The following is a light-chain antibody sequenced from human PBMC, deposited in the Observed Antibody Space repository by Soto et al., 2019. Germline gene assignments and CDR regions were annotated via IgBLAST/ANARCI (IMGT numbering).Light chain of an antibody. CDR2: NDN. V-gene: IGLV1-44*01. J-gene: IGLJ2*01. CDR3: AAWDGSLNVVL. CDR1: SSNIGTNT. Sequence: QSVLTQPSSASGTPGQTVTISCSGTSSNIGTNTVNWYRQVPGTAPKLLIFNDNVRPSGVPGRFSGSRSGTSASLAISVLQSEDEADYYCAAWDGSLNVVLLGGGTKLTVL.